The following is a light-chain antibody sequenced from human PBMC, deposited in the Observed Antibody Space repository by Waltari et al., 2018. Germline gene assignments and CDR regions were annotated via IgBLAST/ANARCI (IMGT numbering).Light chain of an antibody. CDR3: SSYTSGASVDV. V-gene: IGLV2-14*01. CDR2: DVD. Sequence: QSALTQPASVSGSPGPPITITCTGTTGDIGSYNYVSWYQQYPGEAPKLIVYDVDNRPSGISDRFSGSKSGNTASLTISGLQTEDEADYYCSSYTSGASVDVFGTGTRVTVL. CDR1: TGDIGSYNY. J-gene: IGLJ1*01.